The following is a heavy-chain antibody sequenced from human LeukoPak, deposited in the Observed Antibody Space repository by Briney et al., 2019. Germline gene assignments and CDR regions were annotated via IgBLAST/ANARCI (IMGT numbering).Heavy chain of an antibody. V-gene: IGHV3-23*01. CDR1: GFTFSSYA. D-gene: IGHD3-10*01. Sequence: GGSLRLSCAASGFTFSSYAMSWVRQAPGKGLEWVSTISGSGSSTYYADSVKGRFTISRDNSKNTLYLQMNSLRAEDTAVYYCAKGFYYPSYYFDYWGQGTLVTVSS. CDR2: ISGSGSST. CDR3: AKGFYYPSYYFDY. J-gene: IGHJ4*02.